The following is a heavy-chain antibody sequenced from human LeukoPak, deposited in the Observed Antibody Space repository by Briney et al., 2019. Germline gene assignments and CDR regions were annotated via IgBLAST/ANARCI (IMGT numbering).Heavy chain of an antibody. Sequence: KPSETLSLTCTVSGGSISSYYFSWIRQPPGKGLEWIGYIHYSGSTNYNPSLKSRVTISLDTSKNQFSLMLSSVTAADTAVYYCARDTWGYYDGSGYYYYFDYWGQGTLVTVSS. CDR2: IHYSGST. V-gene: IGHV4-59*01. CDR1: GGSISSYY. J-gene: IGHJ4*02. CDR3: ARDTWGYYDGSGYYYYFDY. D-gene: IGHD3-22*01.